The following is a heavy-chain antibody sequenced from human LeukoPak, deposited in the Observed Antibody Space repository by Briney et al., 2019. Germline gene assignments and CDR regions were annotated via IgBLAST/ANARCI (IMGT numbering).Heavy chain of an antibody. J-gene: IGHJ3*02. CDR3: AREGQLVQDALDI. V-gene: IGHV3-21*01. Sequence: PGGSLRLSCAASGFTFSSYSMNWVRQAPGKGLEWVSSISSSSYIYYADSVKGRFTISRDNAKNSLYLQMNSLRVEDTAVYYCAREGQLVQDALDIWGQGTKVTVSA. CDR1: GFTFSSYS. CDR2: ISSSSYI. D-gene: IGHD6-6*01.